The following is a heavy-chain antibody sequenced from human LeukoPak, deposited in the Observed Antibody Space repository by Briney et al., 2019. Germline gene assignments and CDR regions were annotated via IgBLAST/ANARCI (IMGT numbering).Heavy chain of an antibody. V-gene: IGHV1-2*02. D-gene: IGHD3-16*01. J-gene: IGHJ4*02. CDR3: ATSSGYNHTWGAFDY. Sequence: ASVKVSCKTSGYTFTKYYMHWVRQAPGQGLEWMGWMNPNSGGTNYTQKFQGRVTMTRDTSINTAYMELSRLKSDDTAVYYCATSSGYNHTWGAFDYWGQGALVTVSS. CDR1: GYTFTKYY. CDR2: MNPNSGGT.